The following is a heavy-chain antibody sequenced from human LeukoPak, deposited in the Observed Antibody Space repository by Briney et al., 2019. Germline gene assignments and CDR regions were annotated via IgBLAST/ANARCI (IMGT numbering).Heavy chain of an antibody. D-gene: IGHD6-19*01. V-gene: IGHV4-59*08. CDR2: ILYSGST. CDR3: ARHGRNSGAPNY. Sequence: PSETLSLTCTVSGGSITSYYWSWIRQPPGKGLEWVGYILYSGSTNYNPSLKSRVTISVDTSKNQFSLNLSSVTAADTAMYYCARHGRNSGAPNYWGQGTLVTVSS. CDR1: GGSITSYY. J-gene: IGHJ4*02.